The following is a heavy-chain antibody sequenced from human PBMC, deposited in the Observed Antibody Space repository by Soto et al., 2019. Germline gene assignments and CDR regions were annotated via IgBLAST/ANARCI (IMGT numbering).Heavy chain of an antibody. CDR3: SKGYCSGRSCYGYDSFDI. Sequence: GGSLKISCKGSGYSFTSYWIGWVRQMPGKGLEWMGIIYPGDSDTRYSPSFQGQVTISADKSISTAYLQWSSLKASDTAMYYCSKGYCSGRSCYGYDSFDIWGQGTMVTVSS. CDR2: IYPGDSDT. CDR1: GYSFTSYW. D-gene: IGHD2-15*01. V-gene: IGHV5-51*01. J-gene: IGHJ3*02.